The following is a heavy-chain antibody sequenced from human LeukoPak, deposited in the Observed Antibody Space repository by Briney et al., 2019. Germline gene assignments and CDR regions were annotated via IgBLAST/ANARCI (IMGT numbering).Heavy chain of an antibody. Sequence: PGGSPRLSCAASGFTFSDYWMHWVRQAPGKGLVWVSRINTDGTSTKYADSVKGRFTISRDNARNTVYLQMNSLRAEDTAVYYCARARYSYTGIIDYWGQGTLVTVSS. J-gene: IGHJ4*02. D-gene: IGHD5-18*01. CDR2: INTDGTST. V-gene: IGHV3-74*01. CDR3: ARARYSYTGIIDY. CDR1: GFTFSDYW.